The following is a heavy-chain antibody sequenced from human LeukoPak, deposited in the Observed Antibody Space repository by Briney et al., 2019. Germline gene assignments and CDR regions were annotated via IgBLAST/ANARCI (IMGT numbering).Heavy chain of an antibody. CDR2: MNPNSGNT. V-gene: IGHV1-8*02. D-gene: IGHD4-17*01. CDR3: ARIPTVTKYYFDY. Sequence: ASVKVSCKASGYTFTSYYMHWVRQAPGQGLEWMGWMNPNSGNTGYAQKFQGRVTMTTDTSTSTAYMELRSLRSDDTAVYYCARIPTVTKYYFDYWGQGTLVTVSS. J-gene: IGHJ4*02. CDR1: GYTFTSYY.